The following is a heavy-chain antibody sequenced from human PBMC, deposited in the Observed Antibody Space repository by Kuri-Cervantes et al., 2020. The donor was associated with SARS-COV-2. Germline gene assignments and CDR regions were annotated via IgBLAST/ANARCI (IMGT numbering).Heavy chain of an antibody. CDR3: ARVDWATPRGPFDM. J-gene: IGHJ3*02. Sequence: ASVKVSCKASGYTFTGYYMHWVRQAPGQGLEWMGWINPNSGGTNYAQKFQGRVTMTRDTSISTASMELNRLTSDDTAIYYCARVDWATPRGPFDMWGQGTLVTVSS. CDR1: GYTFTGYY. V-gene: IGHV1-2*02. D-gene: IGHD3/OR15-3a*01. CDR2: INPNSGGT.